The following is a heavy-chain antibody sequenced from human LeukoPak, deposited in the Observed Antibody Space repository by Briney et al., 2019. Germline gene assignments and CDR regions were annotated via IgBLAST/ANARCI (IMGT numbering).Heavy chain of an antibody. CDR3: ARHVSGADSRVRNGTAHTDY. J-gene: IGHJ4*02. CDR1: GGSFSGYY. CDR2: INHSGST. V-gene: IGHV4-34*01. D-gene: IGHD1-1*01. Sequence: SETLSLTCAVYGGSFSGYYWSWIRQPPGKGLEWIGEINHSGSTNYNPSLKSRVTISVDTSKNQFSLKLSSVTAADTAVYYCARHVSGADSRVRNGTAHTDYWGQGTLVTVSS.